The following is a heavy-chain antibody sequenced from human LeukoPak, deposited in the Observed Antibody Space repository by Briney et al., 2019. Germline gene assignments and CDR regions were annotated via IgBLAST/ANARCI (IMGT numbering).Heavy chain of an antibody. CDR3: VSSGRLIFDY. Sequence: PGGSLRLSCSASGFTFSSYAMHWVRQAPGKRLEYVSAISSNGGSTYYADSVKGRFTISRDNSKNTLYLQMSSLRAVDTAVYYCVSSGRLIFDYWGQGTLVTVSS. CDR2: ISSNGGST. D-gene: IGHD6-19*01. V-gene: IGHV3-64D*06. CDR1: GFTFSSYA. J-gene: IGHJ4*02.